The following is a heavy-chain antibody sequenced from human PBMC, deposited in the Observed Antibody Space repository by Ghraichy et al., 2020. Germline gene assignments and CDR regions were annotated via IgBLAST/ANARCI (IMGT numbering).Heavy chain of an antibody. CDR1: GGSISSYY. Sequence: SETLSLTCTVSGGSISSYYWSWIRQPPGKGLEWIGYIYYSGSTNYNPSLKSRVTISVDTSKNQFSLKLSSVTAADTAVYYCARHTAHLGYCSSTSCYTDHYWYFDLWGRGTLVTVSS. CDR2: IYYSGST. J-gene: IGHJ2*01. CDR3: ARHTAHLGYCSSTSCYTDHYWYFDL. V-gene: IGHV4-59*08. D-gene: IGHD2-2*02.